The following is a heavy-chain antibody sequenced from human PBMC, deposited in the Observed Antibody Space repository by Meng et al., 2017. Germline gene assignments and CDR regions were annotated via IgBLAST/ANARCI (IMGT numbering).Heavy chain of an antibody. D-gene: IGHD3/OR15-3a*01. CDR2: MNPNSGNT. Sequence: QVHVVEAGGEVKKPGASVKVSCKASGYTFTSYDINWVRQATGQGLEWMGWMNPNSGNTGYAQKFQGRVTMTRNTSISTAYMELSSLRSEDTAVYYCARGPNRWTGFDYWGQETLVTVSS. CDR3: ARGPNRWTGFDY. J-gene: IGHJ4*02. V-gene: IGHV1-8*01. CDR1: GYTFTSYD.